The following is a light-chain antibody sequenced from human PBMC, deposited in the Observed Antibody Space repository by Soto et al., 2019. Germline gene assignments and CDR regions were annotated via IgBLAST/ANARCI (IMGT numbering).Light chain of an antibody. CDR2: EVS. Sequence: QSALTQPASVSGSPGQSITISCTGTSSDVGGYNRVSWYQQPPGTAPKLMIYEVSNRPSGVPDRFSGSKSGNTASLTISGLQAEDEADYYCSSYTSSTTVVFGGGTKLTVL. V-gene: IGLV2-18*02. CDR1: SSDVGGYNR. CDR3: SSYTSSTTVV. J-gene: IGLJ2*01.